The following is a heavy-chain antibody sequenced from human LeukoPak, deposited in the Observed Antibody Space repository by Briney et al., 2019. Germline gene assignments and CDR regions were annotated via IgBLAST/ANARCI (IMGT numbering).Heavy chain of an antibody. D-gene: IGHD3-16*02. CDR2: IYYSGST. V-gene: IGHV4-30-4*08. J-gene: IGHJ4*02. Sequence: PSETLSLTCTVSGGSISRGDYYWSWIRQPPGKGLEWIGYIYYSGSTYYNPSLKSRVAISVDTSKNQFSLKLSSVTAADTAVYYCARIDNGVIDYWGQGTLVTVSS. CDR3: ARIDNGVIDY. CDR1: GGSISRGDYY.